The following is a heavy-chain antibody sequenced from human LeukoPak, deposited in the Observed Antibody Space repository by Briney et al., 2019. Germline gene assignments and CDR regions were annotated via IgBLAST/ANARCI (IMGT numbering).Heavy chain of an antibody. J-gene: IGHJ4*02. CDR2: INHIGST. CDR3: ATARRNYDSTGFFGLFDY. Sequence: PSETLSLTCAVYAGSFSGYYWSWIRQPPGKVLEWIGEINHIGSTNYNPSLKSRATISVTTSKTQFSLKLSSWTAAATAVYYCATARRNYDSTGFFGLFDYWGQGTLVTVSS. V-gene: IGHV4-34*01. CDR1: AGSFSGYY. D-gene: IGHD3-22*01.